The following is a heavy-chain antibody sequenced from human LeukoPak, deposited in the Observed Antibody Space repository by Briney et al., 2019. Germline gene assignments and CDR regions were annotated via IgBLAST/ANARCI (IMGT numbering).Heavy chain of an antibody. CDR1: GGSISSYY. CDR3: AGSGSSGYYYLSDAFDI. J-gene: IGHJ3*02. Sequence: SETLSLTCTVSGGSISSYYWSWIRQPPGKGLEWIGYIYYSGSSNYNPSPKSRGTISVDTSKNQFSLKLSSVTAADTAVYYCAGSGSSGYYYLSDAFDIWGQGTMVTVSS. CDR2: IYYSGSS. V-gene: IGHV4-59*01. D-gene: IGHD3-22*01.